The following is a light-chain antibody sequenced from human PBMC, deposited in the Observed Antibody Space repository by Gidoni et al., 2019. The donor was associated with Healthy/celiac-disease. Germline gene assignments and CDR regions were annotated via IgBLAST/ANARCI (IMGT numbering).Light chain of an antibody. CDR3: QQYYSYPRT. V-gene: IGKV1-8*01. J-gene: IGKJ3*01. Sequence: AIPLSHSPSSFSASTGDRVTLTCRASQGISSYLAWYQQKPGKAPKLLIYAASTLQSGVPARFSGSGSGTDFTLTISSLQAEDFATYYCQQYYSYPRTFGPGTKVDIK. CDR1: QGISSY. CDR2: AAS.